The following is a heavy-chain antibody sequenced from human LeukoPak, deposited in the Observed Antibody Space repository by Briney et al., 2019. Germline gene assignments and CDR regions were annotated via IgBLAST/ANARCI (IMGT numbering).Heavy chain of an antibody. J-gene: IGHJ6*02. V-gene: IGHV5-51*01. D-gene: IGHD5-24*01. CDR2: ICPGDSDS. CDR1: GYSFPSYW. Sequence: GGSLKISCKGSGYSFPSYWIGWVRQMPGKGLEWMGIICPGDSDSRYSPSFQGQVTISADKSNSTAYLQWSSLKASDTAMYYCARHRSRDGFAPRGGYYYYYGMDVWGQGTTVTVSS. CDR3: ARHRSRDGFAPRGGYYYYYGMDV.